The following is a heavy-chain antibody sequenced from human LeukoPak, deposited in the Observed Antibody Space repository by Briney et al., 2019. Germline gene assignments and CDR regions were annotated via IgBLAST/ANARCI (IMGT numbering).Heavy chain of an antibody. Sequence: GESLKISCRGSGYSFTSYWIGWVRQMPGKGLEWMGIIYPGDSETRYRPSFQGQVTISADKSISTAYLQWSSLKASDTAMYYCARLRLGDGTPMDVWGQGTTVTVSS. CDR2: IYPGDSET. J-gene: IGHJ6*02. V-gene: IGHV5-51*01. D-gene: IGHD2-21*01. CDR1: GYSFTSYW. CDR3: ARLRLGDGTPMDV.